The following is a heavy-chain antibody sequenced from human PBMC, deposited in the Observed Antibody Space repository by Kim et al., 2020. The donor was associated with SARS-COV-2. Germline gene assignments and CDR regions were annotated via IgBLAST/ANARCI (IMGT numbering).Heavy chain of an antibody. D-gene: IGHD4-17*01. CDR1: GYTFTSYA. J-gene: IGHJ4*02. V-gene: IGHV1-3*01. Sequence: ASVKVSCKASGYTFTSYAMHWVRQAPGQRLEWMGWINAGNGNTKYSQKFQGRVTITRDTSASTAYMELSSLRSEDTAVYYCARDVHGDLSSLFDYWGQGTLVTVSS. CDR2: INAGNGNT. CDR3: ARDVHGDLSSLFDY.